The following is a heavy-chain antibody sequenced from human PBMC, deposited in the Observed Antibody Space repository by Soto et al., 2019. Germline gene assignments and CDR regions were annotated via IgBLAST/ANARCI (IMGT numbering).Heavy chain of an antibody. CDR2: IYPGDSDT. CDR3: ARRESSSQEYYDYAIDA. J-gene: IGHJ6*02. CDR1: GYSFKSYW. D-gene: IGHD6-13*01. Sequence: GESLKISCKGSGYSFKSYWIGWVRQRHGKGLEWMGIIYPGDSDTRYSPSFQGQVSISADKSISTAYLQWSSLEASDTAMYYCARRESSSQEYYDYAIDAWGQGSTGTVSS. V-gene: IGHV5-51*01.